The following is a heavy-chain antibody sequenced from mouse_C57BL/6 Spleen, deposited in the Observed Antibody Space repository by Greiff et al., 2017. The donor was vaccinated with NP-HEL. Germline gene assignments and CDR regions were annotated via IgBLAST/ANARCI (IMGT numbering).Heavy chain of an antibody. D-gene: IGHD2-4*01. CDR2: INPYNGGT. CDR1: GYTFTDYY. J-gene: IGHJ3*01. CDR3: AKEGYDYDDAWFAY. Sequence: EVQLQQSGPVLVKPGASVKMSCKASGYTFTDYYMNWVKQSHGKSLEWIGVINPYNGGTSYNQKFKGKATLTVDTSSSTAYMELNSLTSEDSAVYYCAKEGYDYDDAWFAYWGQGTLVTVSA. V-gene: IGHV1-19*01.